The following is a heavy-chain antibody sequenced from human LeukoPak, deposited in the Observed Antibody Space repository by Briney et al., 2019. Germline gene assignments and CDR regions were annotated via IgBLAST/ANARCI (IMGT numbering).Heavy chain of an antibody. D-gene: IGHD4-17*01. Sequence: SETLSLTCTVSGGSISSSSYYWGWIRQPPGKGLEWIGSIYYSGSTYYNPSLKSRVTISVDTSKNQFSLKLSSVTAADTAVYYCAGARLRINYYYYYYMDVWGKGTTVTVSS. CDR1: GGSISSSSYY. J-gene: IGHJ6*03. CDR3: AGARLRINYYYYYYMDV. V-gene: IGHV4-39*07. CDR2: IYYSGST.